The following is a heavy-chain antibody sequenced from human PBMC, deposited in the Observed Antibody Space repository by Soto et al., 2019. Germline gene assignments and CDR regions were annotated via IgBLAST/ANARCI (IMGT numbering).Heavy chain of an antibody. CDR1: GAFLNNFF. CDR2: VSQGGAA. V-gene: IGHV4-59*01. CDR3: ARSIPYYDILTGYPEYYYYYYMDV. D-gene: IGHD3-9*01. Sequence: PSETLSLTCTVSGAFLNNFFWSWIRQTPGKGLEWIGYVSQGGAAAYLAEGETAGYNPSLESRATISLDLPKSQFSLRLTSVTAADTAVYYCARSIPYYDILTGYPEYYYYYYMDVWGKGTTVTVSS. J-gene: IGHJ6*03.